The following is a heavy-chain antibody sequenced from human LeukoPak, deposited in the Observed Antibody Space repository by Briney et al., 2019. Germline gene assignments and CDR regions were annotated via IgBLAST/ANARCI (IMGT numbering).Heavy chain of an antibody. J-gene: IGHJ5*02. D-gene: IGHD6-19*01. CDR2: IYYSGST. CDR3: ARHREWLVRRNWFDP. CDR1: GGSISSHY. V-gene: IGHV4-59*08. Sequence: SETLSLTCTVSGGSISSHYWSWIRQPPGKGLEWIGYIYYSGSTNYNPSLKSRVTISVDTSKNQFSLKLSSVTAADTAVYYCARHREWLVRRNWFDPWGQGTLVTVSS.